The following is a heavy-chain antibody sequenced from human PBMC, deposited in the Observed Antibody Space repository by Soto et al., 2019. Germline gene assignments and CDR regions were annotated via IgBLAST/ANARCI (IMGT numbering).Heavy chain of an antibody. V-gene: IGHV4-30-2*01. J-gene: IGHJ5*02. CDR2: IFQGGST. CDR1: GAPITCGDST. Sequence: SETLSLTCALSGAPITCGDSTWNWIRQTPGKGLEWIGYIFQGGSTYSNTALRRRVTISFDRARTQFSLKMSSVTAADTAVYYCARGRVVVPAAVRFSCLDPRDQGALVTVCS. D-gene: IGHD2-2*01. CDR3: ARGRVVVPAAVRFSCLDP.